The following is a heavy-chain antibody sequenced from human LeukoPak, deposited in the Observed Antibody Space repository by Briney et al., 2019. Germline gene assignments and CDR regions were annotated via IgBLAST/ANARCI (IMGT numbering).Heavy chain of an antibody. J-gene: IGHJ4*02. CDR1: GYSFTSYW. V-gene: IGHV5-51*01. CDR2: IYPGDSDT. D-gene: IGHD3-22*01. CDR3: ATAPYSYDNSGYYSYYFDY. Sequence: GESLQISCHGSGYSFTSYWIGWVRQMPGKGLEWMGIIYPGDSDTRYSPSFQGQVTISADKSISTAYLQWSSLKASDTAMYYCATAPYSYDNSGYYSYYFDYGGQGTLVTVSS.